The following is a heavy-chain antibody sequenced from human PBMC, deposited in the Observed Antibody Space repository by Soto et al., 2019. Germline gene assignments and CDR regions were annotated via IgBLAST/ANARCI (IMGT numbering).Heavy chain of an antibody. V-gene: IGHV3-30-3*01. CDR3: ARFKGCSGGSCYPYFDF. D-gene: IGHD2-15*01. CDR1: GFTFSSYA. Sequence: QVQLVESGGGVVQPGRSLRLSCAASGFTFSSYAIHWVRQAPGKGLEWVAVISYDGSNKYYADSVKGRFTISRDNSKNTLYLQMNSLRAEDTAVYYCARFKGCSGGSCYPYFDFWGQGTLVTVSS. CDR2: ISYDGSNK. J-gene: IGHJ4*02.